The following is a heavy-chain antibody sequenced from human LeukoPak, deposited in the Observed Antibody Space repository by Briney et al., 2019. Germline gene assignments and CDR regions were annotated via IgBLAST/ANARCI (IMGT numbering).Heavy chain of an antibody. CDR2: ISYDGSNK. Sequence: GRSLRLSCAASGFTFSSYAMHWVRQAPGKGLEWVAVISYDGSNKYYADSVKGRFTISRDNSKNTLYLQMNSLRAEDTAVYYCASCGYVLSDYWGQGTLVTVSS. J-gene: IGHJ4*02. CDR1: GFTFSSYA. D-gene: IGHD5-12*01. CDR3: ASCGYVLSDY. V-gene: IGHV3-30-3*01.